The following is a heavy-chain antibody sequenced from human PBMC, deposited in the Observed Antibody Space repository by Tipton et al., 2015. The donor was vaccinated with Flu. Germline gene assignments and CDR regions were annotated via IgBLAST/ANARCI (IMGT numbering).Heavy chain of an antibody. D-gene: IGHD3-22*01. V-gene: IGHV4-38-2*02. Sequence: TLSLTCTISGDSISSDYYWGWIRQSPGKGLEWIGNIFRTGNTYRNPSFKSRVTISLDTSKNQFSLKLYSVTAADTAVYYCARANYYDSYPYFYGIDVWGQGTTVTVSS. CDR2: IFRTGNT. CDR3: ARANYYDSYPYFYGIDV. CDR1: GDSISSDYY. J-gene: IGHJ6*02.